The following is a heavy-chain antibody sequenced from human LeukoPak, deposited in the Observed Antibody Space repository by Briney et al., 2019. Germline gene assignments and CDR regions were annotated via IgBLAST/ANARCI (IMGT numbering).Heavy chain of an antibody. CDR3: ARDFGGYYGAFDI. Sequence: GASVTVSYTASGYTLTDCYMHWVGQAPGQGQEWMGWINPNSGGTNYAQKFQGRVTMTRDTSISTASMELSRLRSDDTAVYYCARDFGGYYGAFDIWGQGTMVTVSS. J-gene: IGHJ3*02. CDR1: GYTLTDCY. CDR2: INPNSGGT. D-gene: IGHD1-26*01. V-gene: IGHV1-2*02.